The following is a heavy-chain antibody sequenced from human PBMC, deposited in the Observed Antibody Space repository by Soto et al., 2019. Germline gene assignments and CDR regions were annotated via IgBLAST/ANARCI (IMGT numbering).Heavy chain of an antibody. CDR1: GYTFTGYY. Sequence: QVQLVQSGAEVKKPGASVKVSCKASGYTFTGYYMHWVRQAPGQGLEWMGWINPNSGGTNYAQKFQGRVTMTRDTSISTAYMELSRLRSDDTAVYYCAREWDYYGSGSYYELHFDIWGQGTMVTVSS. J-gene: IGHJ3*02. CDR2: INPNSGGT. V-gene: IGHV1-2*02. CDR3: AREWDYYGSGSYYELHFDI. D-gene: IGHD3-10*01.